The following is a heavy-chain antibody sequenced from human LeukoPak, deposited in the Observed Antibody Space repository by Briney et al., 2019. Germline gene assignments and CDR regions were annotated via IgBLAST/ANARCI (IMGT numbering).Heavy chain of an antibody. V-gene: IGHV3-30*02. CDR2: IRYDGSNK. CDR3: AKDLPLWAYSGISVDYMDV. Sequence: PGGSLRLSCAASGFTFSSYGMHWVRQAPGKGLEWVAFIRYDGSNKYYADSVKGRFTISRDNSKNTLYLQMNSLRAEDTAVYYCAKDLPLWAYSGISVDYMDVWGKGTTVTVSS. J-gene: IGHJ6*03. D-gene: IGHD3-10*01. CDR1: GFTFSSYG.